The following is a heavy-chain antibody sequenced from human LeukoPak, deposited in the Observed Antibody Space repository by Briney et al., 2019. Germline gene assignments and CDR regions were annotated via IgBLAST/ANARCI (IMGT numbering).Heavy chain of an antibody. D-gene: IGHD5-18*01. Sequence: PSETLSLTCTVSGGSISSSSYYWGWIRQPPGKGLEWIGSIYYSGSTYYNPSLKSRVTISVDTSKNQFSLKLSSVTAADTAVYYCARGYSYAYYFDCWGQGNLVTVSS. CDR3: ARGYSYAYYFDC. CDR1: GGSISSSSYY. V-gene: IGHV4-39*01. J-gene: IGHJ4*02. CDR2: IYYSGST.